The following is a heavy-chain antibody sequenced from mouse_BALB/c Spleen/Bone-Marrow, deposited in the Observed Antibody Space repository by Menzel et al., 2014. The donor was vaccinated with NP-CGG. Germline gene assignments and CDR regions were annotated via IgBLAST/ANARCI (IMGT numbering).Heavy chain of an antibody. Sequence: LQQSGSELVRPGASVKLSCKASGYTFTSYWIHWVKQRPGQGLEWIGNIYPGSGNTNYDAKFRSKATLTVDTSSSTAYMQLSSLTSEDSAVYYCRTNDYVMDYWGQGTSVTVSS. V-gene: IGHV1S22*01. CDR2: IYPGSGNT. CDR3: RTNDYVMDY. D-gene: IGHD5-1*01. CDR1: GYTFTSYW. J-gene: IGHJ4*01.